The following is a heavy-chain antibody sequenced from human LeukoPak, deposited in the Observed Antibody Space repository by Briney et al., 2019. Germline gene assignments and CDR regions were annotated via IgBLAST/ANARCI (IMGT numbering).Heavy chain of an antibody. Sequence: SETLSLTCTVSGGSISSYYWSWIRQPPGKGLEWIGYIFYSGSTNDNPSLKSRVTISEDTSKNQFSLKLSSVTAADTAVYYCATTQTWELNAFAFWGQGTMVTVSS. CDR1: GGSISSYY. CDR3: ATTQTWELNAFAF. D-gene: IGHD1-26*01. CDR2: IFYSGST. V-gene: IGHV4-59*08. J-gene: IGHJ3*01.